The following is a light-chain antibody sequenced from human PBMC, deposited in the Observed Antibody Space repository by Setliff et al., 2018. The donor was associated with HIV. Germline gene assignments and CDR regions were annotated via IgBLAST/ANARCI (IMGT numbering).Light chain of an antibody. CDR3: SSYTSSSTYV. CDR1: SSDVGGYNY. Sequence: QSVLTQPASVSGSPGQSITISCTGTSSDVGGYNYVSWYQQHPGKAPNLMIYDVSKWPSGVSNRFSGSKSGNTASLTISGLQTEDEADYHCSSYTSSSTYVFGTGTKVTVL. V-gene: IGLV2-14*01. J-gene: IGLJ1*01. CDR2: DVS.